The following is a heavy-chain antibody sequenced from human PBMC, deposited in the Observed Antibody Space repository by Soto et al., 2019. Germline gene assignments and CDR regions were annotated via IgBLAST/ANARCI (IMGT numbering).Heavy chain of an antibody. Sequence: QVQLQESGPGLVKPSQTLSLTCTFSGGSISSGGYYWSWLRQHPGKGLEWIGYIYYSGSTYYNPSLKSRVTISVDTSKNQFSLKLSSVTAADTAVYYCARVVGQLVLPYYYYGMDVWGQGTTVTVSS. D-gene: IGHD6-13*01. CDR3: ARVVGQLVLPYYYYGMDV. CDR2: IYYSGST. J-gene: IGHJ6*02. CDR1: GGSISSGGYY. V-gene: IGHV4-31*03.